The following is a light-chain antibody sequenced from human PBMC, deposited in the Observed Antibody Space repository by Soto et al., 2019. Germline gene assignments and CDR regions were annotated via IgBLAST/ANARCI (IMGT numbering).Light chain of an antibody. CDR1: QSISSY. V-gene: IGKV1-39*01. CDR2: AAS. Sequence: DIQMTHSPSSLSASVGDRVTITCWASQSISSYLNWYEQKPGKAPKFLISAASSLRSGVPARFSGSGAGTEFTLTISSLPPSDFATYYCQQLNSYPITFGQGTRLEI. J-gene: IGKJ5*01. CDR3: QQLNSYPIT.